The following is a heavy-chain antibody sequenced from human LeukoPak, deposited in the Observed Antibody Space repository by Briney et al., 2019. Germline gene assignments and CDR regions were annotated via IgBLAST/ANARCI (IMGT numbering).Heavy chain of an antibody. J-gene: IGHJ5*02. CDR2: ICYSGST. CDR1: GGSISSYY. CDR3: ARDTAAARNWFDP. D-gene: IGHD6-6*01. Sequence: SETLSLTCTVSGGSISSYYWSWIRQPPGKGLEWIGYICYSGSTNYNPSLKSPVTMSEDTSKNLYALKLSSVTAADTALYYCARDTAAARNWFDPWGQGTLVTVSS. V-gene: IGHV4-59*01.